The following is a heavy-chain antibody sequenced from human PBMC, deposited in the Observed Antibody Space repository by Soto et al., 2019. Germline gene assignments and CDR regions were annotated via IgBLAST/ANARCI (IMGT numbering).Heavy chain of an antibody. D-gene: IGHD3-3*02. CDR1: GFSLSTYA. V-gene: IGHV3-30-3*01. CDR3: TRAPASPSLPLRAFYYGLHG. Sequence: QVHLVECGGGVVQPGGSLRLSCAASGFSLSTYAMHWVRQAPGKGLEWVAVISSDGSDKYDADSVKGRFTIPRDNSKNTLSLQMNSLRTEDTGVSYCTRAPASPSLPLRAFYYGLHGWGQGNTVTVSS. CDR2: ISSDGSDK. J-gene: IGHJ6*02.